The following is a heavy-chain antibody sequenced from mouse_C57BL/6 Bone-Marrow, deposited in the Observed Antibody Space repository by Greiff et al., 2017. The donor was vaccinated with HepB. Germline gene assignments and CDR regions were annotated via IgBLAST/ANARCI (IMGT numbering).Heavy chain of an antibody. V-gene: IGHV5-6*02. CDR3: ARRLRLLDY. D-gene: IGHD1-2*01. Sequence: EVNVVESGGDLVKPGGSLKLSCAASGFTFSSYGMSWVRQTPDKRLEWVATISSGGSYTYYPDSVKGRFTISRDNAKNTLYLQMSSLKSEDTAMYYCARRLRLLDYWGQGTTLTVSS. CDR2: ISSGGSYT. CDR1: GFTFSSYG. J-gene: IGHJ2*01.